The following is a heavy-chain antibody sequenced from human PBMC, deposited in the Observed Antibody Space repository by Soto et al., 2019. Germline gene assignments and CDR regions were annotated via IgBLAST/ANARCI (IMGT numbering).Heavy chain of an antibody. CDR1: GGSISSSNW. J-gene: IGHJ6*02. V-gene: IGHV4-4*02. CDR2: IYHSGST. CDR3: ARDLRGVKFEVVYYYYGMDV. D-gene: IGHD3-10*01. Sequence: SETLSLTCAVSGGSISSSNWWSWVRQPPGKGLEWIGEIYHSGSTNYNPSLKSRVTISVDKSKNQFSLKLSSVTAADTAVYYRARDLRGVKFEVVYYYYGMDVWGQGTTVTVSS.